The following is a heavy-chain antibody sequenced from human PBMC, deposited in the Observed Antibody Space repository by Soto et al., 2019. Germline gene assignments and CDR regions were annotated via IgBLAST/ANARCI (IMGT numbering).Heavy chain of an antibody. Sequence: SQTLSLTCTVSGGSISSGDYYWSWIRQPPGKGREWIGYIYYCGSTYYNPSLKSRVTISVDTSKNQFSLTRSSVTAAHTAVYYCARDRVRTRLLQWNPRYYFDYWGQGTMVPVSS. D-gene: IGHD3-3*01. CDR3: ARDRVRTRLLQWNPRYYFDY. J-gene: IGHJ4*02. CDR1: GGSISSGDYY. CDR2: IYYCGST. V-gene: IGHV4-30-4*01.